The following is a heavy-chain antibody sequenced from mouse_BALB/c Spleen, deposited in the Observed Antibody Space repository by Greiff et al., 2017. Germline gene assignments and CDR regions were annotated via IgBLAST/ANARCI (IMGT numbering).Heavy chain of an antibody. CDR3: ARDLANALLAMDY. Sequence: EVKVVESGGGLVKPGGSLKLSCAASGFTFSDYYMYWVRQTPEKRLEWVATISDGGSYTYYPDSVKGRFTISRDNAKNNLYLQMSSLKSEDTAMYYCARDLANALLAMDYWGQGTSVTVSS. V-gene: IGHV5-4*02. D-gene: IGHD2-10*01. CDR2: ISDGGSYT. J-gene: IGHJ4*01. CDR1: GFTFSDYY.